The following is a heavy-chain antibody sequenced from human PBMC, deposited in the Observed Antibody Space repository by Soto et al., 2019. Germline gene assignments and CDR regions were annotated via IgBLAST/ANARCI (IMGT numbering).Heavy chain of an antibody. Sequence: SGPTLVNPTQTLTLTCTFSGFSLSTSGVGVGWIRQPPGKALEWLALIYWNDDKRYSPSLKARLTITKDTSKNQVVLTMTNMDPVDTATYYCAHRPSGWYLFDYWGQGTLVTVSS. D-gene: IGHD6-19*01. CDR1: GFSLSTSGVG. V-gene: IGHV2-5*01. J-gene: IGHJ4*02. CDR3: AHRPSGWYLFDY. CDR2: IYWNDDK.